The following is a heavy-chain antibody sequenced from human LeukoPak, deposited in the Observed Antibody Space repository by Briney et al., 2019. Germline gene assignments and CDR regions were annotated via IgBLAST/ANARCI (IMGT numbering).Heavy chain of an antibody. V-gene: IGHV4-34*01. CDR3: ARGLQPPRSRSYYRNAPRAFDI. J-gene: IGHJ3*02. Sequence: SETLSLTCAVYGGSFSGCYWSWIRQPPGKGLEWIGEINHSGSTNYNPSLKSRVTISVDTSKNQFSLKLSSVTAADTAVYYCARGLQPPRSRSYYRNAPRAFDIWGQGTMVTVSS. D-gene: IGHD1-26*01. CDR2: INHSGST. CDR1: GGSFSGCY.